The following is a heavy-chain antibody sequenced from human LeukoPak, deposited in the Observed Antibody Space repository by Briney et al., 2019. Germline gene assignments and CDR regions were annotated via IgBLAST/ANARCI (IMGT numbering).Heavy chain of an antibody. V-gene: IGHV3-21*01. D-gene: IGHD2-15*01. CDR2: ISSSSMYI. Sequence: GGSLRLSCAASRFIFSSYSMTWVRQAPGKGLEWVSSISSSSMYIFYADSVKGRFTISRDNAKNSLYLQMNSLRAEDTAVYYCAREYCSGGSCYRIDSWGQGTLVTVSS. CDR3: AREYCSGGSCYRIDS. CDR1: RFIFSSYS. J-gene: IGHJ4*02.